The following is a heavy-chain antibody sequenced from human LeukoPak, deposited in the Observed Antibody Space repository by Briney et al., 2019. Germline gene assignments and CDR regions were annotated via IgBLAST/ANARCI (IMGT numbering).Heavy chain of an antibody. J-gene: IGHJ4*02. CDR3: ARLIDFWSGYYLDY. D-gene: IGHD3-3*01. CDR1: GYTFTSYG. Sequence: ASVKVSCKASGYTFTSYGISWVRQAPGQGLEWMGWISAYNGNTNYAQKLQGRVTMTTDTSASTAYMELRSLRSDDTAVYYCARLIDFWSGYYLDYWGQGTLVTVSS. V-gene: IGHV1-18*01. CDR2: ISAYNGNT.